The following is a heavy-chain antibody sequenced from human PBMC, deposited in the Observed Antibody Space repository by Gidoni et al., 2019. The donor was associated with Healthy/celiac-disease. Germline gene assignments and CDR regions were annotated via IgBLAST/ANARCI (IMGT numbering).Heavy chain of an antibody. Sequence: EVQLVESGGGLVQPGGSLRLSCAASGFTFSSYWMSWVRQAPGKGLEWVANIKQDGSEKYYVDSVKGRFTISRDNAKNSLYLQMNSLRAEDTAVYYCARERYCSSTSCPKGGMDVWGQGTTVTVSS. D-gene: IGHD2-2*01. V-gene: IGHV3-7*03. J-gene: IGHJ6*02. CDR2: IKQDGSEK. CDR1: GFTFSSYW. CDR3: ARERYCSSTSCPKGGMDV.